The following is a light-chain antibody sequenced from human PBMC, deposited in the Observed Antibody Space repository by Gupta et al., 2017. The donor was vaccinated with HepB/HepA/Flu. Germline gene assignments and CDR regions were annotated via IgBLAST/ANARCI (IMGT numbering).Light chain of an antibody. V-gene: IGKV3-11*01. Sequence: EIVLTQSPATLSLSPGERATLSCRASQSVHNYLAWYQQKPGQAPRLLIYNARDRAEGIPVRFSGSGDGTDFTLTSSSREPEDCAVYYWQHRSSSHTFGHGTKVDI. CDR1: QSVHNY. CDR2: NAR. J-gene: IGKJ3*01. CDR3: QHRSSSHT.